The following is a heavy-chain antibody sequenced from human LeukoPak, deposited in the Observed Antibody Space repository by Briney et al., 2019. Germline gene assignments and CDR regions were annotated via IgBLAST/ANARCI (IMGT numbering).Heavy chain of an antibody. V-gene: IGHV1-18*01. CDR1: GYTFTSYG. CDR3: ARDLRQVATKVAAAPGDNWFDP. CDR2: ISAYNGNT. D-gene: IGHD5-12*01. J-gene: IGHJ5*02. Sequence: ASVKVSCKASGYTFTSYGISWVRQAPGQGLEWMGWISAYNGNTNYAQKLQGRVTMTTDTSTSTAYMELRSLRSDDTAVYYCARDLRQVATKVAAAPGDNWFDPWGQGTLVTVSS.